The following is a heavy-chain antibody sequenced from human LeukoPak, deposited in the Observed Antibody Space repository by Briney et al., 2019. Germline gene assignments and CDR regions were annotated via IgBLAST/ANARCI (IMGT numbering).Heavy chain of an antibody. Sequence: ASVKVSCKVSGYTLTELSMHWVRQAPGKGLEWMGGFDPEDGETIYAQKFQGRVTMTEDTSTDTAYMELGSLRSEDTAVYYCATAVAVAAREYFQHWGQGPLVTVSS. V-gene: IGHV1-24*01. CDR2: FDPEDGET. CDR1: GYTLTELS. D-gene: IGHD6-19*01. CDR3: ATAVAVAAREYFQH. J-gene: IGHJ1*01.